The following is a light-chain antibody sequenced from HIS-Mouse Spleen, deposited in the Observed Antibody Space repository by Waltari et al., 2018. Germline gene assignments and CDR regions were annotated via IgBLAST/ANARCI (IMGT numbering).Light chain of an antibody. CDR1: ALPKKY. J-gene: IGLJ2*01. CDR3: YSTDSSGNHRV. CDR2: EDS. Sequence: SYQLTQPPSVSVSPGQTARITCSGDALPKKYAYWYQQKSGQAPVLVIYEDSKRPSGIPERFYGSSSGTMATWTISGAQVEDEADYYWYSTDSSGNHRVFGGGTKLTVL. V-gene: IGLV3-10*01.